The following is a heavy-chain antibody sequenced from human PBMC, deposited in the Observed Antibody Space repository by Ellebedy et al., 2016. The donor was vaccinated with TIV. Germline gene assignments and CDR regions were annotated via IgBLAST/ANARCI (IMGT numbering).Heavy chain of an antibody. Sequence: GESLKISCAASGFKFDDYAMHWVRQAPGKGLEWVSLVSWDGGRSNYADSVQGRFTISRDNAKNSLYLQMNSLRDEDTAVYYCARAIGVADCSWGQGTLVTVSS. CDR1: GFKFDDYA. CDR3: ARAIGVADCS. D-gene: IGHD2-21*02. J-gene: IGHJ5*02. V-gene: IGHV3-43D*03. CDR2: VSWDGGRS.